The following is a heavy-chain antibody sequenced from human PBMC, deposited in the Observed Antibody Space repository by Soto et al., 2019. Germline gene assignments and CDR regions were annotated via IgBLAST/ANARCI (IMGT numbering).Heavy chain of an antibody. Sequence: QVQLVESGGGVVQPGRSLRLSCAASGFTFSNFGRHWVRQAPGKGLEWVAVIWADGSNQYHADSVKGRFTISRDNSKNTLDLQMNTLRAEDTAVYYCARDRTAAHYLDYWGQGTLLTVSS. CDR1: GFTFSNFG. J-gene: IGHJ4*02. CDR2: IWADGSNQ. V-gene: IGHV3-33*01. CDR3: ARDRTAAHYLDY. D-gene: IGHD4-17*01.